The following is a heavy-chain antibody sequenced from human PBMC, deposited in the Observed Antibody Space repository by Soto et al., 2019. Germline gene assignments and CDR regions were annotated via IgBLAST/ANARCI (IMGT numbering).Heavy chain of an antibody. D-gene: IGHD2-2*01. V-gene: IGHV1-46*01. CDR1: GYTFTRHY. CDR2: INPSDGST. J-gene: IGHJ2*01. CDR3: VRGSKGWLWHFDL. Sequence: QVQLVQSGAEVKEPGASVKLSCTASGYTFTRHYLYWVRQAPGQGLEWMGIINPSDGSTTYAQQFQGRVTMPRDTSTSTVYLALRSLTYDDTAVYFCVRGSKGWLWHFDLWGRGTLVTVSS.